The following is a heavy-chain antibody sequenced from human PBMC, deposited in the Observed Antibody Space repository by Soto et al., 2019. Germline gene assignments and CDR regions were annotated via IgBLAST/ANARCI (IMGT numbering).Heavy chain of an antibody. CDR1: GFTFSSYA. Sequence: GGSLRLSCAASGFTFSSYAMSWVRQAPGKGLEWVSAISGSGGSTYYADSVKGRFTISRDNSKNTLYLQMNSLRAEDTVVYYCASPDGYDFWSGYYSSTQFDYWGQGTLVTVSS. CDR2: ISGSGGST. J-gene: IGHJ4*02. D-gene: IGHD3-3*01. V-gene: IGHV3-23*01. CDR3: ASPDGYDFWSGYYSSTQFDY.